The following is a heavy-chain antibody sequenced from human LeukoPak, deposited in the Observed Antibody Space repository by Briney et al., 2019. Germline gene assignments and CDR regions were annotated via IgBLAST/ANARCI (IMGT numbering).Heavy chain of an antibody. CDR3: AKLLAVTNSYDFNY. Sequence: GGSLRLSCAASGFTFSRYAMSWVRQAPGKGLEWVPTISGSGSGGSTYYADPVKGRFTISRDYSKDTLYLQMNSLRAEDTAVYYCAKLLAVTNSYDFNYWGQGTLVTVSS. D-gene: IGHD6-19*01. J-gene: IGHJ4*02. V-gene: IGHV3-23*01. CDR1: GFTFSRYA. CDR2: ISGSGSGGST.